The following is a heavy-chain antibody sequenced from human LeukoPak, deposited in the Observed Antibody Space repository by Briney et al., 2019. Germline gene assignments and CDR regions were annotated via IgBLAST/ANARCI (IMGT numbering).Heavy chain of an antibody. Sequence: GGSLRLSCAASGFTFSSAWMTWVRQAPGKGLEWAGRVRSKADGGTTDYAAPAKGRFTISRDDSKNTVLLQMNSLKTEDTAVYYCTTVRPGTSGYSYWGQGTLVTVSS. CDR3: TTVRPGTSGYSY. CDR2: VRSKADGGTT. V-gene: IGHV3-15*01. D-gene: IGHD3-22*01. CDR1: GFTFSSAW. J-gene: IGHJ4*02.